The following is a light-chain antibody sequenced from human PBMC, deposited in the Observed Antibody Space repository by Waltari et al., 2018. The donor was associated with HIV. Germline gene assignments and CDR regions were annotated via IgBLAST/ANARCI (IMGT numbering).Light chain of an antibody. CDR2: GAS. J-gene: IGKJ2*01. V-gene: IGKV3-20*01. CDR1: QSVSSSY. CDR3: QQYGSSPYT. Sequence: EIVLTQSPGTLSLSPGERATLFCRASQSVSSSYLAWYQQKPGQAPRLLIYGASTRATGIPDRFSDSGSGTDFTLTISRLEPEDFAVYYCQQYGSSPYTFGQGTKLEIK.